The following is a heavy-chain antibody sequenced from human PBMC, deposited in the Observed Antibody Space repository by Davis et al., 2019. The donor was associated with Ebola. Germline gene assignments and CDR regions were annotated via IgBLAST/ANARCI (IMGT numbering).Heavy chain of an antibody. CDR3: ARQHSGSYLLDP. V-gene: IGHV4-59*08. Sequence: SETLSLTCTVSGGSISSYYWSWIRQPPGKGLEWIGYIYYSGSTNYNPSLKSRVTISVDTSKNQFSLKLSSVTAADTAVYYCARQHSGSYLLDPWGQGTQVIVSS. CDR2: IYYSGST. CDR1: GGSISSYY. J-gene: IGHJ5*02. D-gene: IGHD1-26*01.